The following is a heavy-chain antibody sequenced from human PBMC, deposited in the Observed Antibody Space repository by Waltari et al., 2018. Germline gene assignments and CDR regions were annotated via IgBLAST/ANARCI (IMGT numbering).Heavy chain of an antibody. CDR1: GYSFTSYW. CDR3: ARHPRMTTVTDYYYYGMDV. CDR2: IGPSDPYT. V-gene: IGHV5-10-1*03. J-gene: IGHJ6*02. Sequence: EVQLVQSGAEVKKPGESLRISCKGSGYSFTSYWISWVRQMPGKGLEWMGGIGPSDPYTSYSPSFQGHVTISADKSISTAYLQWSSLKASDTAMYYCARHPRMTTVTDYYYYGMDVWGQGTTVTVSS. D-gene: IGHD4-17*01.